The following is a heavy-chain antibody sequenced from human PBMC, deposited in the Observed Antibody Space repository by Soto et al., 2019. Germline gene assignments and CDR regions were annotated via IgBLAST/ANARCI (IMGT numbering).Heavy chain of an antibody. CDR2: INTNTGNP. J-gene: IGHJ6*02. CDR1: GYTFTSYA. D-gene: IGHD3-3*01. V-gene: IGHV7-4-1*01. Sequence: QVQLVQSGSELKKPGASVKVSCKASGYTFTSYAMNWVRQAPGQGLEWMGWINTNTGNPTYAQGFTGRFGFSLDTSVSTAYLQICSLKAEDTAVYYCAREGGDYDFWSGRGYGMDVWGQGTTVTVSS. CDR3: AREGGDYDFWSGRGYGMDV.